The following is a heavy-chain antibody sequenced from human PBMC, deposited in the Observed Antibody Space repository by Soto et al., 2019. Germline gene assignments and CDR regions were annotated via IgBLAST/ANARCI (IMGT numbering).Heavy chain of an antibody. Sequence: GGSLRLSCAASGFTFSSYGMHWVRQAPGKGLDWVAVISYDGSNKYYADSVKGRFTISRDNSKSTLFLQMNSLRAEDTAVYYCARAPGGYYANAFDIWGQGTMVTVSS. CDR3: ARAPGGYYANAFDI. J-gene: IGHJ3*02. V-gene: IGHV3-30*03. CDR2: ISYDGSNK. CDR1: GFTFSSYG. D-gene: IGHD3-10*01.